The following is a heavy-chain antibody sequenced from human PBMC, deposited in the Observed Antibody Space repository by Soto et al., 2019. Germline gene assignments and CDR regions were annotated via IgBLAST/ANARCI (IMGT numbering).Heavy chain of an antibody. Sequence: VASVKVSCKASGYTFTSYYIHWVRQAPGQGLEWMGIINPRGGITTYAQKFQGRLTMTGDTSTSTVYMELSSLTSEDTAMYHCASSPAYGSSWYGIPPDLSHGMDVWGQGTTLTVSS. J-gene: IGHJ6*02. D-gene: IGHD6-13*01. CDR2: INPRGGIT. CDR3: ASSPAYGSSWYGIPPDLSHGMDV. V-gene: IGHV1-46*01. CDR1: GYTFTSYY.